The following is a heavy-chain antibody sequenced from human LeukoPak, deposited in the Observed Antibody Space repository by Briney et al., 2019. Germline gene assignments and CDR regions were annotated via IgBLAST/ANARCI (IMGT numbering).Heavy chain of an antibody. CDR1: EFTLNNYA. Sequence: RRSLRLSCAPSEFTLNNYAMSWVRHAAGNVLEWVSAITGDGTDTFHADSVKGRFTISTDNSKYTLYLQMDSLRPDDTAVYYCAKGSQTSRPYYFDFWGQGTLVTVSS. CDR3: AKGSQTSRPYYFDF. J-gene: IGHJ4*02. D-gene: IGHD6-19*01. V-gene: IGHV3-23*01. CDR2: ITGDGTDT.